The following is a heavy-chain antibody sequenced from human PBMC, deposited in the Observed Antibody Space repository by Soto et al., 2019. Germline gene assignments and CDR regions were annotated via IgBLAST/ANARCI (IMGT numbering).Heavy chain of an antibody. CDR1: GYSFFSYY. V-gene: IGHV1-46*01. Sequence: GASVKVSFKASGYSFFSYYIHWVRQAPGQGLEWMGRFLASGGNTDYAQRFRARISMTRDTSTTNTVSLELTSLTSDDTAVYYCARGGATLFGVIDSWGQGTRVTVSS. CDR3: ARGGATLFGVIDS. CDR2: FLASGGNT. J-gene: IGHJ4*02. D-gene: IGHD3-3*01.